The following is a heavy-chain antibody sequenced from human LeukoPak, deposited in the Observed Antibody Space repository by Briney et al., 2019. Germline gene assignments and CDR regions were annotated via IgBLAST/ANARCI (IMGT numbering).Heavy chain of an antibody. CDR1: DDSITMYY. J-gene: IGHJ3*02. D-gene: IGHD4-17*01. CDR3: ARPNYGDYPDNAFDI. CDR2: VDHTGST. Sequence: PSETLSLTCSVSDDSITMYYWTWIRQPPGKGLEWIGYVDHTGSTNFNPSLNGRVSISRDTTKNLFSLRLRSVTAADTAVYYCARPNYGDYPDNAFDIWGQGTMVTVSS. V-gene: IGHV4-59*08.